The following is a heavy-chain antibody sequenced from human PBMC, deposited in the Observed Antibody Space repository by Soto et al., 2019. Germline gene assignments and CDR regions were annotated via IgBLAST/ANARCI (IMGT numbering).Heavy chain of an antibody. Sequence: EVQLVESGGDLVQPGGSLKLSCAASGFTFRSFWMHWVRQAPGKGLVWVSRINSDGSGASYADFVEGRFTISRDNAKNTVYVQMNSLRVEDTAVYYCIRDYGEPGSTNAFDIWGQGTMVTVSS. CDR1: GFTFRSFW. V-gene: IGHV3-74*01. CDR3: IRDYGEPGSTNAFDI. J-gene: IGHJ3*02. D-gene: IGHD3-10*01. CDR2: INSDGSGA.